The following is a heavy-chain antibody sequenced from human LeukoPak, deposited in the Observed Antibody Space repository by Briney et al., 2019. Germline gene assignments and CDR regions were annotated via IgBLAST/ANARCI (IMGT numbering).Heavy chain of an antibody. J-gene: IGHJ4*02. CDR2: IKKDGSEK. CDR1: GFTFSSYW. CDR3: ARDLSGVTGYTYGGGIDY. V-gene: IGHV3-7*01. Sequence: PGGSLRLSCAASGFTFSSYWMSWVRQAPGKGLEWVANIKKDGSEKYYVDSVKGRFTISRDNAKTSLYLQMNSLRAEDTAVYYCARDLSGVTGYTYGGGIDYWGQGTLVTVSS. D-gene: IGHD5-18*01.